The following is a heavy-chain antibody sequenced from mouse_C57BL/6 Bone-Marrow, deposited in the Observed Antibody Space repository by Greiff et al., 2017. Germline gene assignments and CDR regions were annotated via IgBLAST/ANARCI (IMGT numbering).Heavy chain of an antibody. CDR1: GYSFTDYN. V-gene: IGHV1-39*01. Sequence: EVQLQQSGPELVKPGASVKISCKASGYSFTDYNMNWVKQSNGKSLEWIGVINPNYGATSYNQKFKGKATLTVDQSSSTAYMQLNILTSEDSAVYDCARVYDYDYAMDYWGQGTSVTVSS. J-gene: IGHJ4*01. CDR2: INPNYGAT. D-gene: IGHD2-4*01. CDR3: ARVYDYDYAMDY.